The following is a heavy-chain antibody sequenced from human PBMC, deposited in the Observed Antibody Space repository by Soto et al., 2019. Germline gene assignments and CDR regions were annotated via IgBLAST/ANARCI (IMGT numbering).Heavy chain of an antibody. V-gene: IGHV4-31*03. CDR1: GSSITTGGYY. CDR3: ARTKCSGGSCYSWSLDY. D-gene: IGHD2-15*01. CDR2: RYYSEST. Sequence: PSVTLSLTCTVSGSSITTGGYYWSWIRPLPGKGLEWIGHRYYSESTYYNPSLKSRVSISLDPSKNQFSLKLSFVTAADTAMYYCARTKCSGGSCYSWSLDYWGQGTPVTVSS. J-gene: IGHJ4*02.